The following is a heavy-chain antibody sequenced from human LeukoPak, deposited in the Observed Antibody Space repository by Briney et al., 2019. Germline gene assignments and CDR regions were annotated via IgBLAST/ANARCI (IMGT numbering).Heavy chain of an antibody. CDR1: GGSISPYY. Sequence: SQTLSLTCTVSGGSISPYYWSWIRQPPGKGLEWIGYVYYSGSTNYNPSLKSRVTISVDTSRSQFSLKLTSVTAADTAVYYCARGGGSGRGNWFDPWGQGSLVIVSS. D-gene: IGHD3-10*01. CDR3: ARGGGSGRGNWFDP. J-gene: IGHJ5*02. CDR2: VYYSGST. V-gene: IGHV4-59*01.